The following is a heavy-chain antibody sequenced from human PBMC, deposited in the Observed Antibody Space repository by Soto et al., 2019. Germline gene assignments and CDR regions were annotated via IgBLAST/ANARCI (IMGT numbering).Heavy chain of an antibody. J-gene: IGHJ4*02. D-gene: IGHD4-17*01. CDR1: GGSLTTYY. Sequence: QVQLEESGPRLVKPSETLSLRCTVSGGSLTTYYWNWVRQSPGKGLEWIGNIDHRGGTTYSPSFKSRVTMSVVRFKNQFSLNLNSVTAADTAMYYCARDDYADSGLGLDYWGQGILVSVSS. CDR3: ARDDYADSGLGLDY. CDR2: IDHRGGT. V-gene: IGHV4-59*12.